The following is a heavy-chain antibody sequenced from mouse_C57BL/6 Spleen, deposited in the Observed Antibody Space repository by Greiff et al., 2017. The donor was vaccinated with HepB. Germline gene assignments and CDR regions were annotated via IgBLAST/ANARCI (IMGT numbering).Heavy chain of an antibody. CDR2: INPNNGGT. Sequence: EVQLQQSGPELVKPGASVKISCKASGYTFTDYYMNWVKQSHGKSLEWIGDINPNNGGTSYNQKFKGKATLTVDKSSSTAYMELRSLTSEDSAVYYCARYLALYYFDYWGQGTTLTVSS. CDR1: GYTFTDYY. D-gene: IGHD5-1*01. J-gene: IGHJ2*01. CDR3: ARYLALYYFDY. V-gene: IGHV1-26*01.